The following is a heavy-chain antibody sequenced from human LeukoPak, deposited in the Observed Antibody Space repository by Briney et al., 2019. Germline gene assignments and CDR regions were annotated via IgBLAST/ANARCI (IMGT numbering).Heavy chain of an antibody. Sequence: GGPLRLSCAASGFTFDDYAMHWVRQAPGKGLEWVSGISWNSGTMDYADSVKGRFTISRGNAKNSLYLQMNSLRAEDTALYYCAKDIMGYYDAFDIWGQGTMVTVSS. J-gene: IGHJ3*02. CDR1: GFTFDDYA. D-gene: IGHD2-8*01. V-gene: IGHV3-9*01. CDR3: AKDIMGYYDAFDI. CDR2: ISWNSGTM.